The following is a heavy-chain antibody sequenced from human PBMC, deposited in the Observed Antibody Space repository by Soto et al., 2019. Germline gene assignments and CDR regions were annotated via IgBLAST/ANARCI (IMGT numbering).Heavy chain of an antibody. CDR2: INPNTGGT. CDR1: GYTFTDYY. D-gene: IGHD1-1*01. J-gene: IGHJ6*02. V-gene: IGHV1-2*02. CDR3: ARDGERDTGLNFYYYLHGMDA. Sequence: ASVKVSCKISGYTFTDYYLHWVRQAPGQGLEWVGWINPNTGGTNYAQRFQGRVTMTTDTATSTAYMDLRSLRSDDTAVYYCARDGERDTGLNFYYYLHGMDAWGQGTRVTVSS.